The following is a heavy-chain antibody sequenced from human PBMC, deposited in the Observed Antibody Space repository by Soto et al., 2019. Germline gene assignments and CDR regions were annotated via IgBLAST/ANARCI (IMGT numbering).Heavy chain of an antibody. Sequence: GGSLRLSCAASGFTFSSYAMHWVRQAPGKGLEWVAVISYDGSNKYYADSVKGRFTISRDNSKNTLYLQMNSLRAEDTAVYYCARGVPDYWGQGTLVTVSS. D-gene: IGHD1-1*01. CDR2: ISYDGSNK. CDR1: GFTFSSYA. CDR3: ARGVPDY. V-gene: IGHV3-30-3*01. J-gene: IGHJ4*02.